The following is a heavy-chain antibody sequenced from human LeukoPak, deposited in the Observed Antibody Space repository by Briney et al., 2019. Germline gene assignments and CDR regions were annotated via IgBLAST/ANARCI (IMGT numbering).Heavy chain of an antibody. J-gene: IGHJ3*02. Sequence: VASVKVSCTASGYTFTGYYMHWVRQAPGQGLEWMGWTNPNSGGTNYAQKFQGRVTMTRDTSISTAYMELSRLRSDDTAVYYCASFEYDSSGYYFSGGAFDIWGQGTMVTVSS. CDR3: ASFEYDSSGYYFSGGAFDI. D-gene: IGHD3-22*01. V-gene: IGHV1-2*02. CDR1: GYTFTGYY. CDR2: TNPNSGGT.